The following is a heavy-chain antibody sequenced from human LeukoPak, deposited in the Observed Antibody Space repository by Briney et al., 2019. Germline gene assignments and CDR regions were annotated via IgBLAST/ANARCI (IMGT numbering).Heavy chain of an antibody. CDR1: GFTFSSYS. D-gene: IGHD6-13*01. V-gene: IGHV3-21*01. CDR2: ISSGSYI. CDR3: ARVSSSWYGAFDI. Sequence: PGGSLRLSCAASGFTFSSYSMNWVRQVPGKGLEWVSSISSGSYIYYADSVKGRFTISRDNAKNSLYLQMNSLRAEDTAVYYCARVSSSWYGAFDIWGQGTMVTVSS. J-gene: IGHJ3*02.